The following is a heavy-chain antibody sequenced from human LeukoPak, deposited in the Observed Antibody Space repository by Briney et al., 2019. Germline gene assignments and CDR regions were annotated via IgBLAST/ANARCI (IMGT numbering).Heavy chain of an antibody. Sequence: GGSLRLSCAASGFIFGHCAVHWVRQAPGKGLEWVAVVRNDGGDKYYADSVKGRFTISRDNSKNTLSLQVSSLRTEDTAVYYCAKDRYSYAFEYSDSWGQGTLVTVSS. CDR3: AKDRYSYAFEYSDS. J-gene: IGHJ4*02. D-gene: IGHD5-18*01. CDR1: GFIFGHCA. CDR2: VRNDGGDK. V-gene: IGHV3-30-3*01.